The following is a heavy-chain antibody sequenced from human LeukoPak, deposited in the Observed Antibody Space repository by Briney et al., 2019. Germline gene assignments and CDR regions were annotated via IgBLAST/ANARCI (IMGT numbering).Heavy chain of an antibody. CDR3: ARRGPGKWFFEP. D-gene: IGHD3-16*01. V-gene: IGHV4-59*08. Sequence: PSETLSLTCTVSGGSISSYYWTWIRQPPGKGLEWIGYLYYSGNTNCNPSLKSRVTMSLDTSKNQFSLNLSSVTAADTAFYYCARRGPGKWFFEPWGRGTPGTVFS. CDR1: GGSISSYY. CDR2: LYYSGNT. J-gene: IGHJ2*01.